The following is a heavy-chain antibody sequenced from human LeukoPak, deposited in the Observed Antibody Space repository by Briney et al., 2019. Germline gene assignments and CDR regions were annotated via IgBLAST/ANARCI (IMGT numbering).Heavy chain of an antibody. V-gene: IGHV3-48*03. CDR2: ISSSGSTI. D-gene: IGHD5-12*01. Sequence: GGSLRLSCAASGFTFSSYEMNWVRQAPGKGLEWVSYISSSGSTIYYADSVKGRFTISRDNVKNSLYLQMNSLRAEDTAVYYCASGHSGYDPSYYFDYWGQGTLVTVSS. J-gene: IGHJ4*02. CDR3: ASGHSGYDPSYYFDY. CDR1: GFTFSSYE.